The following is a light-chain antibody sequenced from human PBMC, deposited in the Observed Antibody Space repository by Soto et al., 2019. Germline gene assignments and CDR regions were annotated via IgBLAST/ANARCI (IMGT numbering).Light chain of an antibody. CDR1: NSNIGAGYD. CDR2: GNS. CDR3: SSYAGSNKSV. J-gene: IGLJ1*01. Sequence: QSVLTQPPSVSGAPGQRVTIACTGSNSNIGAGYDVHWYRHFPGAAPKLLLSGNSHRPSGVPDRFSGSKSGTSASLAITGLQAEDEADYYCSSYAGSNKSVFGTGTKLTVL. V-gene: IGLV1-40*01.